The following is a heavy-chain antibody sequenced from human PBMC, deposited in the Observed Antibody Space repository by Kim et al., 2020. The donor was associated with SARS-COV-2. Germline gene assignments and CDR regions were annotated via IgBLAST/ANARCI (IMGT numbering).Heavy chain of an antibody. CDR3: SRGMADKIVVVVAGLPWCFDY. CDR2: INHNGST. Sequence: SETLSLTCAVYGGSFSGYYWCWIRQPPGRGLEWIGEINHNGSTNYNHSPKSRGTISVDTSNNQYSLKLSSVTAADTAVYYCSRGMADKIVVVVAGLPWCFDYWGQGTLVTVSS. CDR1: GGSFSGYY. V-gene: IGHV4-34*01. J-gene: IGHJ4*02. D-gene: IGHD2-15*01.